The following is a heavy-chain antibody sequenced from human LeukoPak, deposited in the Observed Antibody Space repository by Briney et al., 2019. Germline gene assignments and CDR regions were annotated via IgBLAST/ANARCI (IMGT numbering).Heavy chain of an antibody. CDR2: INHSGST. D-gene: IGHD3-16*02. Sequence: PSETLSLTCAVYGGSFSGYYWSWIRQPPGKGLEWIGEINHSGSTNYNPSPTSRVTISVDTSKNQFSLKLSSVTAADTAVYYCASGLLGRVIPPDFDYWGQGTLVTVSS. CDR1: GGSFSGYY. V-gene: IGHV4-34*01. J-gene: IGHJ4*02. CDR3: ASGLLGRVIPPDFDY.